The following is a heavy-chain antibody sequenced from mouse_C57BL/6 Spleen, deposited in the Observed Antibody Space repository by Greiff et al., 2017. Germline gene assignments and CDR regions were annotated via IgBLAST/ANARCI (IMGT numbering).Heavy chain of an antibody. CDR1: GYTFTSYW. CDR2: IYPGSGST. J-gene: IGHJ3*01. CDR3: ARGNDVYSCFAY. Sequence: QVQLQQPGAELVKPGASVKMSCKASGYTFTSYWITWVKQRPGQGLEWIGDIYPGSGSTNYNEKFKSKATLTVDTSSSTAYMQLSSLTSEDSAVYCCARGNDVYSCFAYWGQGTLVTVAA. V-gene: IGHV1-55*01. D-gene: IGHD2-3*01.